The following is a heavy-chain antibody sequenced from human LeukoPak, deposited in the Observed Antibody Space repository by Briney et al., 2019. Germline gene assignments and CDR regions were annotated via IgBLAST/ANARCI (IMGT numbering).Heavy chain of an antibody. CDR2: IRHDGSNQ. Sequence: PGGSLRLSCAASGFIFSNHGMHWVRQAPGKGLEWVALIRHDGSNQYYADSVKGRFTISRDNSKNTLYLQMNSLRPEDTAVYYCARDLSETYSFDFWGQGTLVTVSS. V-gene: IGHV3-30*02. J-gene: IGHJ4*02. CDR1: GFIFSNHG. D-gene: IGHD6-19*01. CDR3: ARDLSETYSFDF.